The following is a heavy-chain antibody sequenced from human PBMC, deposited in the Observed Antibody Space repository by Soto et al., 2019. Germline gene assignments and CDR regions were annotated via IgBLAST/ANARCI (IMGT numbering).Heavy chain of an antibody. CDR1: GFTFSSYA. V-gene: IGHV3-30-3*01. J-gene: IGHJ5*02. Sequence: GGSLRLSCAASGFTFSSYAMHWVRQAPGKGLEWVAVISYDGSNKYYAGSVKGRFTISRDNSKNTLYLQMNSLRAEDTAVYYCARGYTGYCSGGTCYWFDPWGQGTLVTVSS. CDR3: ARGYTGYCSGGTCYWFDP. CDR2: ISYDGSNK. D-gene: IGHD2-15*01.